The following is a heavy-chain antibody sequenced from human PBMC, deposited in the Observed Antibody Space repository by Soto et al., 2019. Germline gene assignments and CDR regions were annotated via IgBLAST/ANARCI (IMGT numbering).Heavy chain of an antibody. V-gene: IGHV1-69*13. J-gene: IGHJ6*02. CDR3: VRGGEYYYDSSGYSPYYYYGMDV. Sequence: SVKVSCKASGGTFSSYAISWVRQAPGQGLEWMGGIIPIFGTANYAQKFQGRVTITADESTSTAYMELSSLRSEDTAVYYCVRGGEYYYDSSGYSPYYYYGMDVWGQGTTVTVSS. CDR1: GGTFSSYA. CDR2: IIPIFGTA. D-gene: IGHD3-22*01.